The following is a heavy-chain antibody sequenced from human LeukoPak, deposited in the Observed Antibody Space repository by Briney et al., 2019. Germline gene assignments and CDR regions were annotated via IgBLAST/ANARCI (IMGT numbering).Heavy chain of an antibody. CDR2: ISWNSGSI. J-gene: IGHJ6*03. D-gene: IGHD1-26*01. V-gene: IGHV3-9*01. CDR1: GVTLYDYA. CDR3: AKALSGSWDYYYMGV. Sequence: SGGSLRLSCAASGVTLYDYAMHWVRQAPGKGLECVSGISWNSGSIGYADSVKVPFTISRDNAKNSLYLQMNSLRAEDTALYSCAKALSGSWDYYYMGVWGKGTTVTVSS.